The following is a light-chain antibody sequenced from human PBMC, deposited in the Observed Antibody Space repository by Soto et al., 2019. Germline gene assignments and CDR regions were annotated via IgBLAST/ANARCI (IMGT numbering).Light chain of an antibody. CDR1: SSNIGSNH. CDR3: AVWDSSLNGRV. Sequence: QAVVTQPPSASGTPGQRVSISCSGTSSNIGSNHVFWYQQLPVAAPKLLIYNDYQRPSGVPDRFSGSKSGTAASLAIGGLQSGDEADYYCAVWDSSLNGRVFGGGTKLTVL. V-gene: IGLV1-44*01. CDR2: NDY. J-gene: IGLJ3*02.